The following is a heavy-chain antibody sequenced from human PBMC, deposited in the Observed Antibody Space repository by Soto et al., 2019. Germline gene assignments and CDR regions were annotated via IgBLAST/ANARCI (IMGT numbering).Heavy chain of an antibody. D-gene: IGHD5-18*01. CDR1: GYTFTGYY. V-gene: IGHV1-2*02. J-gene: IGHJ5*02. CDR2: INPNSGGT. CDR3: ARDFGLWSNGFDP. Sequence: ASLKGSCKACGYTFTGYYMHWVRQAPGQGLEWMGWINPNSGGTNYGQKFQGRVKMNRDTSISTVYMEMSRMRYDDTDVYYCARDFGLWSNGFDPRGQGTLVNASS.